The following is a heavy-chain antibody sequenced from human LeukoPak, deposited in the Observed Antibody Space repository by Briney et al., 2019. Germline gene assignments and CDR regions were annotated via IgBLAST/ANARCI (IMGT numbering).Heavy chain of an antibody. V-gene: IGHV3-23*01. D-gene: IGHD4-17*01. CDR3: TRDPNGDYVGAFDM. CDR1: GITLSTYA. CDR2: IRGSGGGT. J-gene: IGHJ3*02. Sequence: GGSLRLSCAASGITLSTYAMSWVSQAPGKGLEWVSSIRGSGGGTDYADSVKGRFTISRVNSRDTLFLQMNSLKAEDTALYYCTRDPNGDYVGAFDMWGPGTMVTVSS.